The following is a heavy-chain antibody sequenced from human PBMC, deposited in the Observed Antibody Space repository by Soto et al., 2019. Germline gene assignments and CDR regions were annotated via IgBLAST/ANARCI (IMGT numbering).Heavy chain of an antibody. V-gene: IGHV1-2*04. J-gene: IGHJ6*02. D-gene: IGHD3-10*01. CDR2: INPNSGGI. CDR3: ARSGKYYYGSGSYYTRYYYYYGMDV. CDR1: GYTFTGYY. Sequence: ASVKVSCKASGYTFTGYYMHWVRQAPGQGLEWMEWINPNSGGINYAQKFQGWVTMTRDTSISTAYMELSRLRSDDTAVYYCARSGKYYYGSGSYYTRYYYYYGMDVWGQGTTVTVSS.